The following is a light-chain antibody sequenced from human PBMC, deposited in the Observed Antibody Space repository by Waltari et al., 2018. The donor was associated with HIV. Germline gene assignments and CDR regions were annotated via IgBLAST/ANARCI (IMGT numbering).Light chain of an antibody. Sequence: DIQMTQSPSSLSASVGDTVTITCRTSQSVGSYLSWYQQKAGKAPKLLVFAASSLQRGVPSRFSGSGSGTDFTLTLSSLQPEDFATYYCQQSYSAPSTFGQGTKLEIK. CDR1: QSVGSY. V-gene: IGKV1-39*01. CDR3: QQSYSAPST. CDR2: AAS. J-gene: IGKJ2*01.